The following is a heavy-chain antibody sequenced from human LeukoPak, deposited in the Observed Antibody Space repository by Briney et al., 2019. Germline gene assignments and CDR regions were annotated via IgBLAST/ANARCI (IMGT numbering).Heavy chain of an antibody. CDR3: AREGSSGSFDY. J-gene: IGHJ4*02. Sequence: GGSLRLSCAASGFSFSSYAMHWVRQAPGKGLEWVAVISYDGSNKYYADSVKGRFTIPRDNSKNTLYLQMNSLRAEDTAVYYCAREGSSGSFDYWGQGTLVTVSS. CDR1: GFSFSSYA. CDR2: ISYDGSNK. V-gene: IGHV3-30-3*01. D-gene: IGHD6-19*01.